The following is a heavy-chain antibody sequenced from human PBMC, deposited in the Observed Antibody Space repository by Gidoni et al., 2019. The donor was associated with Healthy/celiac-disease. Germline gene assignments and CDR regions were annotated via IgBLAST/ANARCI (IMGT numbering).Heavy chain of an antibody. J-gene: IGHJ6*02. V-gene: IGHV4-39*01. CDR3: ARREDTARSMDV. CDR1: GGSISSSSYY. D-gene: IGHD5-18*01. CDR2: IYYSGST. Sequence: QLQLQESGPGLVKPSETLSLTCTVPGGSISSSSYYWGWIRQPPGKGLEWIGCIYYSGSTYYNPSLKSRVTISVDTSKNQFSLKLSSVTAADTAVYYCARREDTARSMDVWGQGTTVTVSS.